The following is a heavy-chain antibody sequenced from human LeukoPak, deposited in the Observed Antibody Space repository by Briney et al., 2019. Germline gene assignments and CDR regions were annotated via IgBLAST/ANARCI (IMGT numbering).Heavy chain of an antibody. D-gene: IGHD2-2*01. J-gene: IGHJ4*02. V-gene: IGHV3-48*01. CDR1: GFPFSSHA. Sequence: GGSLRLSCAASGFPFSSHAMAWVRQAPGKGLEWVSYISSSSSTIYYADSVKGRFTISRDNAKNSLYLQMNSLRAEDTAVYYCARDQPIVVVPAAVDYWGQGTLVTVSS. CDR2: ISSSSSTI. CDR3: ARDQPIVVVPAAVDY.